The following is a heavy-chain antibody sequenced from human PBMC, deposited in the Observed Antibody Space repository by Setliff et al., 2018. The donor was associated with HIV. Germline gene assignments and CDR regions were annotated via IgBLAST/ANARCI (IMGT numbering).Heavy chain of an antibody. V-gene: IGHV1-69*13. CDR2: IIPIFGTA. Sequence: SVKVSCKASGGTFSSYAISWVRQAPGQGLEWMGGIIPIFGTANYAQKFQGRVTITAGESTSTAYMELSSLRSEDTAVYYCARDRLHYDILTGYSDAFEIWGQGTMVTVS. CDR3: ARDRLHYDILTGYSDAFEI. D-gene: IGHD3-9*01. CDR1: GGTFSSYA. J-gene: IGHJ3*02.